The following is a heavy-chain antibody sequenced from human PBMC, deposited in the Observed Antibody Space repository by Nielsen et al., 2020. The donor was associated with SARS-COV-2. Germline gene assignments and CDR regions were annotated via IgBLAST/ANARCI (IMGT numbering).Heavy chain of an antibody. CDR1: GYTFTDHT. CDR2: ISPRNGNT. J-gene: IGHJ4*02. Sequence: ASVKVSCKTSGYTFTDHTIIWVRQAPGQGLEWMGWISPRNGNTNYLQKFQGRVTMTTDTPTSTVFMELRSLRSDDTAVYYCARDPDPYYGSGSLDLWGQGSLVTVSS. V-gene: IGHV1-18*04. D-gene: IGHD3-10*01. CDR3: ARDPDPYYGSGSLDL.